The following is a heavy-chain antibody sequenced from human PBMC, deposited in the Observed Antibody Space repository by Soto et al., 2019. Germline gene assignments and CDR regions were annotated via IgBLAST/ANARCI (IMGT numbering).Heavy chain of an antibody. CDR1: GFTFSTYA. V-gene: IGHV3-23*01. J-gene: IGHJ5*02. Sequence: EVQALESGGGLVQPGGSLRLSCAASGFTFSTYAMSWVRQAPGKGLEWVSAISGSGATTYYADSVKGRFTISRDNSTNTLYLQMNSLRVEDTAVYYCAKDTRFDPWGQGTLVTVSS. CDR2: ISGSGATT. CDR3: AKDTRFDP.